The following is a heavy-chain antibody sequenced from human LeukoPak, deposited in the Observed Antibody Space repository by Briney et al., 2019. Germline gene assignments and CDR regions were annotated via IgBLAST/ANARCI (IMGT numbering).Heavy chain of an antibody. CDR1: GFTFSSYA. Sequence: GGSLRLSCAASGFTFSSYAMHWVRQAPGKGLEWVGVISYDGGNKYYGDSVKGRFTISRDNSNNTLFLQMNSLRSEDTAVYYCAKGSYYFESWGQGTLVTVSS. J-gene: IGHJ4*02. V-gene: IGHV3-30*04. CDR3: AKGSYYFES. CDR2: ISYDGGNK. D-gene: IGHD3-16*01.